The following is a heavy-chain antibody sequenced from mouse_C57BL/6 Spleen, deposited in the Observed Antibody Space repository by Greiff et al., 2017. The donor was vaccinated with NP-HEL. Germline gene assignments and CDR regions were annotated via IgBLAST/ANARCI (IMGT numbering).Heavy chain of an antibody. J-gene: IGHJ2*01. D-gene: IGHD1-1*01. V-gene: IGHV1-39*01. Sequence: EVQRVESGPELVKPGASVKISCKASGYSFTDYNMNWVKQSNGKSLEWIGVINPNYGTTSYNQKFKGKATLTVDKSSSTAYMQLNSLTSEDSAVYYCARGAHYYGSSLYYFDYWGQGTTLTVSS. CDR2: INPNYGTT. CDR3: ARGAHYYGSSLYYFDY. CDR1: GYSFTDYN.